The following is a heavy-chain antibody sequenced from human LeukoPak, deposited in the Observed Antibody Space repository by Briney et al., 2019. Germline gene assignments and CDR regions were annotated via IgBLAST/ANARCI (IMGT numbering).Heavy chain of an antibody. CDR3: ARGVPRYFDWLLSYFDY. J-gene: IGHJ4*02. D-gene: IGHD3-9*01. CDR2: ISGYNDNT. Sequence: GASVKVSCKASGYTFTSYGISWVRQAPGQGLEWMGWISGYNDNTNYAQNLQGRVTMTTDTSTSTAYMELTSLTSDDTAVYYCARGVPRYFDWLLSYFDYWGQGTLVIVSS. V-gene: IGHV1-18*01. CDR1: GYTFTSYG.